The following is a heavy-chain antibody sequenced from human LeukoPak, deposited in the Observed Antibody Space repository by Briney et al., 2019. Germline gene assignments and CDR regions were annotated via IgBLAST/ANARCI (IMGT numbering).Heavy chain of an antibody. CDR1: GYTFTSYA. CDR3: ARFSDDRSVTSQSNSDY. CDR2: INTNTGNP. J-gene: IGHJ4*02. V-gene: IGHV7-4-1*02. Sequence: GASVKVSCKASGYTFTSYAMNWVRQAPGQRLEWMGWINTNTGNPTYAQGFTGRFVFSLDTSVSTAYLQISSLKAEDTAVYYCARFSDDRSVTSQSNSDYWGQGTLVTVSS. D-gene: IGHD3-22*01.